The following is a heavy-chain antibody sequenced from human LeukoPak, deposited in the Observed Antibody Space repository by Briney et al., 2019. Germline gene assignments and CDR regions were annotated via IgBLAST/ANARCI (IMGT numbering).Heavy chain of an antibody. J-gene: IGHJ4*02. CDR3: ARGRPHGNDY. CDR2: IVSDGSNT. D-gene: IGHD4-23*01. CDR1: GFIFNTYW. V-gene: IGHV3-74*01. Sequence: GGSLRLSCAASGFIFNTYWMNWVRQVPGKGLVWVSRIVSDGSNTNYADSVKGRFTISRDNAKNTLYLQMNSPRVEDTAVYYWARGRPHGNDYWGQGTLVTVSS.